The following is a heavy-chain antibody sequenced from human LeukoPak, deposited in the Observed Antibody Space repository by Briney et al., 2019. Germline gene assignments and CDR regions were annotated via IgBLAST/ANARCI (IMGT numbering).Heavy chain of an antibody. Sequence: GASVKVSCKASGYTFTSYDINWVRQATGQGLEWMGGIIPIFGTANYAQKFQGRVTITTDESTSTAYMELSSLRSEDTAVYYCATPVSVVYYGLVLIIWAKGTMFTVS. CDR3: ATPVSVVYYGLVLII. CDR1: GYTFTSYD. J-gene: IGHJ3*02. CDR2: IIPIFGTA. V-gene: IGHV1-69*05. D-gene: IGHD3/OR15-3a*01.